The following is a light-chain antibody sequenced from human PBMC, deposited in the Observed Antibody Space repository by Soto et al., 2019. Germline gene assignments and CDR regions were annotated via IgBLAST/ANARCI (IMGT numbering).Light chain of an antibody. Sequence: EIVLTQSPGTLSLSPGERATLSCRASQTVSDIYLAWYHQKPGQAPRLLFYAASRRAAGIPGRFSGSGSGTDLALTISRLEPEDFAMYYCQQYVTSPWTFGQGTKVEIK. J-gene: IGKJ1*01. CDR3: QQYVTSPWT. CDR1: QTVSDIY. V-gene: IGKV3-20*01. CDR2: AAS.